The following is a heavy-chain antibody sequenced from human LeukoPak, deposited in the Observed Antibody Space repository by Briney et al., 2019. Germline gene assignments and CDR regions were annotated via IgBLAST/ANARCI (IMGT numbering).Heavy chain of an antibody. CDR2: MNPNSGNT. V-gene: IGHV1-8*01. Sequence: GASVEVSCKASGYTFTSYDINWVRQATGQGLEWMGWMNPNSGNTGYAQKFQGRVTMTRNTSISTAYMELSSLRSEDTAVCYCVFGTYYYDSSDYWGQGTLVTVSS. CDR1: GYTFTSYD. CDR3: VFGTYYYDSSDY. D-gene: IGHD3-22*01. J-gene: IGHJ4*02.